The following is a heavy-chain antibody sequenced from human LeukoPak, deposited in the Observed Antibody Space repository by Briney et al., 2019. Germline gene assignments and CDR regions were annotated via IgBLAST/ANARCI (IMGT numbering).Heavy chain of an antibody. CDR1: GYTFSSYG. V-gene: IGHV1-18*01. CDR2: ISAYNGNT. CDR3: ARVGSLNYYDSSGYYSPYGMDV. J-gene: IGHJ6*02. Sequence: ASLKVSCKASGYTFSSYGISWVRQAPGQGLEWMGWISAYNGNTNFEQEFQGRVTMTTDTSTSTASMELRSLRSDDTAVYYCARVGSLNYYDSSGYYSPYGMDVWGQGTTVTVSS. D-gene: IGHD3-22*01.